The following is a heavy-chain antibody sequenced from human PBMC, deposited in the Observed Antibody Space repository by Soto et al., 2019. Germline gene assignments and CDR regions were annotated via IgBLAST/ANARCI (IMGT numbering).Heavy chain of an antibody. J-gene: IGHJ4*02. Sequence: GGSLRLSCAASGFTFSSYGMHWVRQAPGKGLEWVAVIWNDASHKYYADSVKGRFTISRDNSKNTLYLQMNSLRAEDTAVYYCDRLGSGWCADYWGQGTPVTVYS. D-gene: IGHD6-19*01. CDR2: IWNDASHK. CDR3: DRLGSGWCADY. V-gene: IGHV3-33*01. CDR1: GFTFSSYG.